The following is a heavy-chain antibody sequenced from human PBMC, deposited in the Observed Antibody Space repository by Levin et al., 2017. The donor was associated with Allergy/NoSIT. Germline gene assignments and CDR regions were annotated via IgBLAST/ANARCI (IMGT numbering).Heavy chain of an antibody. J-gene: IGHJ4*02. CDR2: IIPILGIA. D-gene: IGHD3-9*01. CDR1: GGTFSSYA. Sequence: SVKVSCKASGGTFSSYAISWVRQAPGQGLEWMGRIIPILGIANYAQKFQGRVTITADKSTSTAYMELSSLRSEDTAVYYCATDYYDILTGYYTPRFDYWGQGTLVTVSS. V-gene: IGHV1-69*04. CDR3: ATDYYDILTGYYTPRFDY.